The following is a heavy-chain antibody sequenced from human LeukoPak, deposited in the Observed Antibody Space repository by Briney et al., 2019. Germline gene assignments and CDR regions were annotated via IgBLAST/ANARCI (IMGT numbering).Heavy chain of an antibody. CDR3: AKGGGLRFDP. Sequence: GGSLRLSCAASGFTFSSNGMSWVRQTPGKGLEWVSALSGSGGSTYYADSVKGRFTISRDNSKNTLYLQMNSLRAEDTAVYYCAKGGGLRFDPWGQGTLVTVSS. J-gene: IGHJ5*02. CDR2: LSGSGGST. CDR1: GFTFSSNG. V-gene: IGHV3-23*01.